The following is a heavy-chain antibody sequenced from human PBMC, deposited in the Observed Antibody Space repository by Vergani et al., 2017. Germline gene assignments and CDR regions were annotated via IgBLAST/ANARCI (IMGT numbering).Heavy chain of an antibody. J-gene: IGHJ6*03. CDR3: ARGRDGGIPNYYYYMDV. V-gene: IGHV6-1*01. Sequence: QVQLQQSGPGLVKPSQTLSFTCAISGDSVSSNSATWNWIRQSPSRVLEWLGRTYYRSKWYNDYAISVKRRITINSDTSKNQFSLQLDSVTPEDTAVYYCARGRDGGIPNYYYYMDVWVKGTTVTVSS. CDR1: GDSVSSNSAT. CDR2: TYYRSKWYN. D-gene: IGHD4-23*01.